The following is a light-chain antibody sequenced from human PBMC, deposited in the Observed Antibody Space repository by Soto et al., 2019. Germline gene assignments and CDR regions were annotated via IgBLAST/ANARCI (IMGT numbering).Light chain of an antibody. J-gene: IGLJ2*01. Sequence: QSAPTQPASVSGSPGQSITISCTGTSSDVGGYNYVSWYQQYPGKAPKVMIYEVTNRPSGVSNRFSGSKSGNTASLTISGLQAEDEADYYCSSYTSSNTLIFGGGTKLTVL. CDR1: SSDVGGYNY. CDR3: SSYTSSNTLI. V-gene: IGLV2-14*01. CDR2: EVT.